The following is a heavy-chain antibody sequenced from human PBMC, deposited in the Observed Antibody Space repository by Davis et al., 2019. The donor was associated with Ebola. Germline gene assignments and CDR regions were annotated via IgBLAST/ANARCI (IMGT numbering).Heavy chain of an antibody. V-gene: IGHV3-21*01. CDR3: ARDSQARFGHGSSGYDLEY. Sequence: GGSLRLSCAASGFPFSGYSMNWVRQAPGKGLEWVASITGSGLYIYYADALKGRFTISSDNAKNVLYLQINSLRVDDTAIYYCARDSQARFGHGSSGYDLEYWGQGTLVTVSS. CDR2: ITGSGLYI. D-gene: IGHD5-12*01. CDR1: GFPFSGYS. J-gene: IGHJ4*02.